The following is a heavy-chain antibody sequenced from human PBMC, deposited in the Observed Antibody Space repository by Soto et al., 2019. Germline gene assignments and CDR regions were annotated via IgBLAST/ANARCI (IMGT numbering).Heavy chain of an antibody. CDR1: ADSFSSYG. V-gene: IGHV1-69*01. CDR3: ARVFPDGWVEPGVVRGYLDT. J-gene: IGHJ4*02. Sequence: QVQLVQSGAEVKEPGSAVKVSCKAPADSFSSYGISWVRQAPGQGLEWMGGIIAIFGTTNYAEKFQGRVTITADESTNTAYMELSILSSEDTALYYCARVFPDGWVEPGVVRGYLDTWGRGTLVTVSS. D-gene: IGHD3-3*01. CDR2: IIAIFGTT.